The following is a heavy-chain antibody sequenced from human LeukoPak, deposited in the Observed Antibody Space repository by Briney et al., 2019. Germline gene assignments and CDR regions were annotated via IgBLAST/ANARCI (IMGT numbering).Heavy chain of an antibody. V-gene: IGHV3-74*01. CDR1: GFTFRKYW. CDR3: ARDAMAKMYSPAAAGTDHYYYGMDV. D-gene: IGHD6-13*01. CDR2: INPDDGST. J-gene: IGHJ6*02. Sequence: GGSLRLSCAASGFTFRKYWLHWVRQAPGKGLVWVSRINPDDGSTSYADSVKGRFTISRDNSKNTLYLQMNSLRAEDTAVYYCARDAMAKMYSPAAAGTDHYYYGMDVWGQGTTVTVSS.